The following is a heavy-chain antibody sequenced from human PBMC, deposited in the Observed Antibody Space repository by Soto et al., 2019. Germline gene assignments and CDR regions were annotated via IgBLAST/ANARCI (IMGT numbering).Heavy chain of an antibody. CDR1: GGSFSGYY. J-gene: IGHJ6*02. Sequence: SETLSLTCAVYGGSFSGYYWSWIRQPPGKGLEWIGEINHSGSTNYNPSLKSRVTISVDTSKNQFSLKLSSVTAADTAVYYCARGMGLLWFGELSSYYYGMDVWGQGTTVTXSS. V-gene: IGHV4-34*01. CDR3: ARGMGLLWFGELSSYYYGMDV. D-gene: IGHD3-10*01. CDR2: INHSGST.